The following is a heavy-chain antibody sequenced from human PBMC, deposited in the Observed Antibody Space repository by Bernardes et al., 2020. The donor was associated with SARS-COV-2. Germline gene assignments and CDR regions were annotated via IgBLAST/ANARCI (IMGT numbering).Heavy chain of an antibody. CDR1: GFTFSDYY. Sequence: GGSLRLSCAASGFTFSDYYMSWIRQAPGKGLEWVSYISSSSSYTNYADSVKGRFTISRDNAKNSLYLQMNSLRAEDTAVYYCAKSGYSYVGYYYYMDVWGKGTTVTVSS. J-gene: IGHJ6*03. CDR2: ISSSSSYT. D-gene: IGHD5-18*01. CDR3: AKSGYSYVGYYYYMDV. V-gene: IGHV3-11*03.